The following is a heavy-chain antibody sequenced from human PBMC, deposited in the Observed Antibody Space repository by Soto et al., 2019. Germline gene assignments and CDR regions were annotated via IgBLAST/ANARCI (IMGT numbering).Heavy chain of an antibody. CDR3: ARGGSGDIVVVAAIDY. D-gene: IGHD2-15*01. J-gene: IGHJ4*02. Sequence: QVQLQESGPGLVKPSQTLSLTCSVSGGSISSGDYYWSWVRQHPGKGLEWIGYIFYSGSTYYNASLKGRVTISVDTSKNQFSLKLSSVTAADTAVYYCARGGSGDIVVVAAIDYWGQGTLVTFSS. CDR1: GGSISSGDYY. CDR2: IFYSGST. V-gene: IGHV4-31*03.